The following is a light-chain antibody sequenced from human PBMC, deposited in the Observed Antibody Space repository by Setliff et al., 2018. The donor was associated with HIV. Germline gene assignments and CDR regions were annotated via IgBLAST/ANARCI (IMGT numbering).Light chain of an antibody. CDR3: SSYTSNTTVI. J-gene: IGLJ2*01. V-gene: IGLV2-14*01. CDR1: SSDVGGYNF. Sequence: SALTQPASVSGSPGQSITISCTGTSSDVGGYNFVSWYQQRPGKAPKLMIYEVTNRPSGVSNRFSGSKSDNTASLTISGLQAEDEADYCCSSYTSNTTVIFGGGTKVTVL. CDR2: EVT.